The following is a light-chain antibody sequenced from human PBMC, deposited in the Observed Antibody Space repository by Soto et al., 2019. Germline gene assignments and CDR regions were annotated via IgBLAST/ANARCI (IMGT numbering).Light chain of an antibody. CDR1: QSVNSN. CDR2: GAS. J-gene: IGKJ2*01. Sequence: EIVMTQSPATLSVSPGERATLSCRASQSVNSNLAWYQQRPGQAPRLLMYGASTRATGIPARFSGSGSGTAFTPTISSLQSEDFAVYYCQQYNNRYTFGQGTKLEIK. CDR3: QQYNNRYT. V-gene: IGKV3-15*01.